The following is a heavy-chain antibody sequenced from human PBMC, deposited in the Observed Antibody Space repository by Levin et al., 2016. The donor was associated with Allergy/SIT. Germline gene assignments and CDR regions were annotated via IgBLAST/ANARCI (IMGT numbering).Heavy chain of an antibody. CDR1: GGTFSSYA. D-gene: IGHD3-22*01. CDR3: ARTMYDSSGYWVDYFDY. CDR2: IIPIFGTA. V-gene: IGHV1-69*13. J-gene: IGHJ4*02. Sequence: SVKVSCKASGGTFSSYAISWVRQAPGQGLEWMGGIIPIFGTANYAQKFQGRVTITADESTSTAYMELSSLRSEDTAVYYCARTMYDSSGYWVDYFDYWGQGTLVTVSS.